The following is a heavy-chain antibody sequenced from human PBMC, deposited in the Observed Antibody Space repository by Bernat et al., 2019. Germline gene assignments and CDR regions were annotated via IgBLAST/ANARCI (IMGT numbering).Heavy chain of an antibody. CDR2: ISSSSTI. CDR3: GREAWFDP. Sequence: EVQLVESGGGLVQPGGSLRLSCAASGFTFSTYSMNWVRQAPGKGLEWISCISSSSTIYYADSVKSRFTISRDNAKNSLYLQMNSLRDEDTAVYHCGREAWFDPWGQGTLVTVSS. V-gene: IGHV3-48*02. CDR1: GFTFSTYS. J-gene: IGHJ5*02.